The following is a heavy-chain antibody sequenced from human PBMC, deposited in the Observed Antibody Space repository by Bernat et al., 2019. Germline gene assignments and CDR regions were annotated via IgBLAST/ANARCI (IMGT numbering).Heavy chain of an antibody. Sequence: EVQLVESGGNLVQPGRSLRLSCAASGFSFDDYAMHWVRQGPGKGLEWVSSISWNSVSKGYADSVQGRFTISRDNAKNALYLQMNSLRAEDTALYYCARQGPWLPSGGDAFDIWGQGTMVTVSS. D-gene: IGHD2-15*01. CDR2: ISWNSVSK. CDR1: GFSFDDYA. V-gene: IGHV3-9*01. J-gene: IGHJ3*02. CDR3: ARQGPWLPSGGDAFDI.